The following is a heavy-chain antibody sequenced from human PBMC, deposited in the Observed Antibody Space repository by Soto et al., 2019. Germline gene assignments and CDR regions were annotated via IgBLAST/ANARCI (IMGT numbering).Heavy chain of an antibody. D-gene: IGHD5-18*01. CDR1: GFTFSNYW. J-gene: IGHJ6*02. V-gene: IGHV3-7*01. Sequence: GGSLRLSCAASGFTFSNYWMSWVRQAPGKGLEWVANIEKDGTDKNYVDSVEGRFSIFRDNAKNSLYLQMYGLRAEDTAVYYCARDLGTALVGFDYGMDVWGQGTTVTVSS. CDR2: IEKDGTDK. CDR3: ARDLGTALVGFDYGMDV.